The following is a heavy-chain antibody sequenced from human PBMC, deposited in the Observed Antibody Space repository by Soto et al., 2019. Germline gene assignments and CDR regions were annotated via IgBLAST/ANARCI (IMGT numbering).Heavy chain of an antibody. CDR3: ARDRGLYYYDSSGYYFDY. J-gene: IGHJ4*02. CDR2: INPNSGGT. D-gene: IGHD3-22*01. V-gene: IGHV1-2*02. CDR1: GYTFTGYY. Sequence: ASVKVSCKASGYTFTGYYMHWVRQAPGQGLEWMGWINPNSGGTNYAQKFQGRVTMTRDTSISTAYMELSRLRSDDTAVYYCARDRGLYYYDSSGYYFDYWGQGTLVTVSS.